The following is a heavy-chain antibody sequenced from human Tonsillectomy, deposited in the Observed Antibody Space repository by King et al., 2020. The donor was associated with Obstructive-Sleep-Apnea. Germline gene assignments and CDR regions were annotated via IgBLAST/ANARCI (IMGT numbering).Heavy chain of an antibody. CDR1: GYSFTSYW. CDR3: ARASGGSGYYTYNGLDV. V-gene: IGHV5-51*01. D-gene: IGHD3-3*01. CDR2: IYPGDSDS. J-gene: IGHJ6*02. Sequence: VQLVESGAEVKKPGESLKISCKGSGYSFTSYWIGWVRQMPGKGLEWMGIIYPGDSDSRYSPSFEGQVTMSVDKSISTAYLQWSSLKASDTAMYYCARASGGSGYYTYNGLDVWGQGTTVTVSS.